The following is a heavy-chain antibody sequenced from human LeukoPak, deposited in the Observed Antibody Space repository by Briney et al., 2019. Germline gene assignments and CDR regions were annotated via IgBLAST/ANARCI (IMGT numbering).Heavy chain of an antibody. Sequence: PGGSLRLSCAASGFTFSNYWMSWVRQAPGKGLEWVAYIKQDGTQKYYVDSVEGRFTISRDNAKNSLYLQMNSLRVEDTAVYYCARDCGSDCSQAFDIWGQGTMVTVSS. CDR3: ARDCGSDCSQAFDI. CDR2: IKQDGTQK. J-gene: IGHJ3*02. D-gene: IGHD2-21*02. V-gene: IGHV3-7*05. CDR1: GFTFSNYW.